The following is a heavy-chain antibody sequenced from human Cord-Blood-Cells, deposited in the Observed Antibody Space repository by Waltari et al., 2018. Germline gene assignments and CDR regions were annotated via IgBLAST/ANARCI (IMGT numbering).Heavy chain of an antibody. CDR3: AKDHLAGDDY. J-gene: IGHJ4*02. Sequence: EVQLLESGGGLVQPGGSLRLSCAASGFTFSSYAMGWVRQAPGKGLEWVSAIGGSGGSTYSADSVKGRFTISRDNSKNTLYLQMNSLRAEDTAVYYCAKDHLAGDDYWGQGTLVTVSS. CDR1: GFTFSSYA. CDR2: IGGSGGST. D-gene: IGHD6-19*01. V-gene: IGHV3-23*01.